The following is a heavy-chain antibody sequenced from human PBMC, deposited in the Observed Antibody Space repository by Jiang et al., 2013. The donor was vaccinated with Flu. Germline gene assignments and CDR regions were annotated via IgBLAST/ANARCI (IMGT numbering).Heavy chain of an antibody. Sequence: SGAEVKKPGASVKVSCKASGYTFTSYYMHWVRQAPGQGLEWMGIINPSGGSTSYAQKFQGRVTMTRDTSTSTVYMELSSLRSEDTAVYYCARSSPPXMAMAYYFDYWGQGTLVHRLL. CDR2: INPSGGST. CDR3: ARSSPPXMAMAYYFDY. CDR1: GYTFTSYY. D-gene: IGHD5-24*01. J-gene: IGHJ4*02. V-gene: IGHV1-46*01.